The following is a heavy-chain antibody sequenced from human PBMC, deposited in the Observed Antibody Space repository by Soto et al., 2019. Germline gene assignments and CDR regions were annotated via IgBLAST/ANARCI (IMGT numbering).Heavy chain of an antibody. CDR1: GFTFSSYS. CDR3: ASWIGSNYGDYEWFDP. J-gene: IGHJ5*02. CDR2: ISSSSSYI. D-gene: IGHD4-17*01. Sequence: GGSLRLSCAASGFTFSSYSMNWVRQAPGKGLEWVSSISSSSSYIYYADSVKGRFTISRDNAKNSLYLQMNSLRAEDTAVYYCASWIGSNYGDYEWFDPWGQGTLVTVSS. V-gene: IGHV3-21*01.